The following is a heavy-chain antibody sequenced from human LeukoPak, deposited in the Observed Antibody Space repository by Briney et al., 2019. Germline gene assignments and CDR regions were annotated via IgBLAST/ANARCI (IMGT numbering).Heavy chain of an antibody. J-gene: IGHJ5*02. CDR1: GFTFSSYA. V-gene: IGHV3-30-3*01. Sequence: PEGPLRLSCAASGFTFSSYAMHWVRQAPGKGLEWVAVISYDGSNKYYADSVKGRFTISRDNSKNALYLQMNSLRAEDTAVYYCAASWGYQLLRGWFDPWGQGTLVTVSS. CDR2: ISYDGSNK. CDR3: AASWGYQLLRGWFDP. D-gene: IGHD2-2*01.